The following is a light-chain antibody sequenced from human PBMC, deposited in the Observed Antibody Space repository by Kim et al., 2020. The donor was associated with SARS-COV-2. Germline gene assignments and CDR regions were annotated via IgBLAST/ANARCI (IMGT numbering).Light chain of an antibody. CDR1: RSDVCGLKL. CDR3: SSYTRSRTVV. Sequence: GQVIHISSTGTRSDVCGLKLVSWYQQQPGKDPKLMISDVSNRPSGVSNRFSGSKAGHPASLTISGLQAEDEADYYCSSYTRSRTVVFGGGTQLTVL. J-gene: IGLJ2*01. V-gene: IGLV2-14*03. CDR2: DVS.